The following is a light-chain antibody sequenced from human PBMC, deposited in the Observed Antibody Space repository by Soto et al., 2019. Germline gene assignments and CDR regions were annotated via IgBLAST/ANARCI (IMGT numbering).Light chain of an antibody. Sequence: QSALTQPASVSGSPGQSITISCTGTSSDVGGYNFVSWYQQQPGKVPKLMIFDVNRRPSGVSDRFSGSKSGNTASLTISGLQAEDECDYYCCSYTSSSTHVFGSGTRLTVL. J-gene: IGLJ1*01. CDR1: SSDVGGYNF. V-gene: IGLV2-14*03. CDR3: CSYTSSSTHV. CDR2: DVN.